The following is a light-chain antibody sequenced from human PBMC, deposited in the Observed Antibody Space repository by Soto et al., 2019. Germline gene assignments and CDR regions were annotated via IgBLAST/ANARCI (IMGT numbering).Light chain of an antibody. J-gene: IGLJ1*01. CDR1: SSDVGSYNL. V-gene: IGLV2-23*01. CDR2: EGS. CDR3: CSYAGSSTPYV. Sequence: LTQPASVSGSPGQSITISCTGTSSDVGSYNLVSWYQQHPGKAPKLVIYEGSKRPSGVSNRFSGPKSGNTASLTISGLQAEDEADYYCCSYAGSSTPYVFGTGTKVTVL.